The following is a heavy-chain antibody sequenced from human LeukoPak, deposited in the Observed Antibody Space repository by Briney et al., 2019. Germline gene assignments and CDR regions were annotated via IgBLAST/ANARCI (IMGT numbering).Heavy chain of an antibody. J-gene: IGHJ3*02. Sequence: PGGSPRLSCAASGFTFSSYGMHWVRQAPGKGLEWVAVILNDGSQEKYADSVKGRFTISRDNSKNTLFLQMNSLRAEDTAVYYCARDDALGDNALDIWGQGTMVTVSS. CDR3: ARDDALGDNALDI. CDR2: ILNDGSQE. CDR1: GFTFSSYG. V-gene: IGHV3-33*01. D-gene: IGHD3-16*01.